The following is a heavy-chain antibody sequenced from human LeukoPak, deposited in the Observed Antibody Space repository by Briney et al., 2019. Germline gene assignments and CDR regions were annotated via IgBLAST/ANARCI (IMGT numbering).Heavy chain of an antibody. CDR2: INHSGST. Sequence: SETLSLTCAVYGGSFSGYYWSWIRQPPGKGLEWIGEINHSGSTNYNPSLKSRVTISVDTSKNQFSLKLSSVTAADTAVYYCARDLPYCSSTSCPRDAFDIWGQGTMVTVSS. CDR1: GGSFSGYY. J-gene: IGHJ3*02. D-gene: IGHD2-2*01. V-gene: IGHV4-34*01. CDR3: ARDLPYCSSTSCPRDAFDI.